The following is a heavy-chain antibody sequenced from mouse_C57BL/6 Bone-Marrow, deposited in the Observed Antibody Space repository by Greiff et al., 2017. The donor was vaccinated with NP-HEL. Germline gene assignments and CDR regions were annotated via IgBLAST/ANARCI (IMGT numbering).Heavy chain of an antibody. CDR1: GYTFTSYW. CDR3: ARNHYYGSSYWYFDV. V-gene: IGHV1-55*01. CDR2: IYPGSGST. Sequence: QVQLKQPGAELVKPGASVKMSCKASGYTFTSYWITWVKQRPGQGLEWIGDIYPGSGSTNYNEKFKSKATLTVDTSSSTAYMQLSSLTSEDSAVYYCARNHYYGSSYWYFDVWGTGTTVTVSS. D-gene: IGHD1-1*01. J-gene: IGHJ1*03.